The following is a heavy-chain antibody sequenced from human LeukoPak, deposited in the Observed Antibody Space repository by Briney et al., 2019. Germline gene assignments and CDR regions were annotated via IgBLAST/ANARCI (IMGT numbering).Heavy chain of an antibody. CDR2: IHQHGSKE. J-gene: IGHJ3*02. CDR1: GFNFGAYW. V-gene: IGHV3-7*03. CDR3: ARDRWPGISVNDAFDI. D-gene: IGHD6-19*01. Sequence: PGGSLRLSCTTSGFNFGAYWMGWVRQAPGKGLEWVANIHQHGSKENYLDSVKGRFTISRDNAKKSLYLEMSSLREADTALYYCARDRWPGISVNDAFDIWGQGTMVTVSS.